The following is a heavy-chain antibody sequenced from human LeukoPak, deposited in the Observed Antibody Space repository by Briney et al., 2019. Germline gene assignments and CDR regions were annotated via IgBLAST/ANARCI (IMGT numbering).Heavy chain of an antibody. V-gene: IGHV3-48*04. Sequence: GGSLRLSCAASGFTFSYYSMNWVRQAPGKGLEWVSYISRSSSAIYYADSVKGRFTISRDNAKNSLYLQMNSLRAEDTAVYYCARGDSGSYYFDYWGQGTLVTVSS. CDR2: ISRSSSAI. D-gene: IGHD1-26*01. J-gene: IGHJ4*02. CDR3: ARGDSGSYYFDY. CDR1: GFTFSYYS.